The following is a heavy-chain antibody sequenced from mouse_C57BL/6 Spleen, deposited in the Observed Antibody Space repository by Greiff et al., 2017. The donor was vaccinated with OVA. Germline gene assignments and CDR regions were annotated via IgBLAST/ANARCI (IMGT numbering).Heavy chain of an antibody. V-gene: IGHV10-1*01. CDR3: VRTSYDGYYPYFDY. J-gene: IGHJ2*01. D-gene: IGHD2-3*01. CDR2: IRSKSNNYAT. CDR1: GFSFNTYA. Sequence: EVKVVESGGGLVQPKGSLKLSCAASGFSFNTYAMNWVRQAPGKGLEWVARIRSKSNNYATYYADSVKDRFTISRDDSESMLYLQMNNLKTEDTAMYYCVRTSYDGYYPYFDYWGQGTTLTVSS.